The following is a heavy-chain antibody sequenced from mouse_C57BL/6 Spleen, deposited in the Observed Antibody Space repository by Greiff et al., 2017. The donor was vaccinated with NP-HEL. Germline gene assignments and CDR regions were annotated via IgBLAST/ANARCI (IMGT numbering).Heavy chain of an antibody. CDR1: GYTFTDYY. Sequence: VQLQQSGPELVKPGASVKISCKASGYTFTDYYMNWVKQSHGKSLEWIGDINPNNGGTSYNQKFKGKATLTVDKSSSTAYMELRSLTSEDSAVYYCARPLLRYPWFAYWGQGTLVTVSA. D-gene: IGHD1-1*01. V-gene: IGHV1-26*01. CDR3: ARPLLRYPWFAY. CDR2: INPNNGGT. J-gene: IGHJ3*01.